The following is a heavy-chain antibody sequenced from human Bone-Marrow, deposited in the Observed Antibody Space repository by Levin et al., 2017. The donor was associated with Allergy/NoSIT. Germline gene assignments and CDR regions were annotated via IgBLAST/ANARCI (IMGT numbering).Heavy chain of an antibody. Sequence: ESLKISCTVSGGPIDSSRDYWGWIRQPPGKGLEWIGSIYYSGTTHNNPSFKSRVTISLDTSKNQFSLKLSSVTAADTAVYYCARHGIRAYYYYYYMDVWGKGTTVTVSS. CDR3: ARHGIRAYYYYYYMDV. J-gene: IGHJ6*03. CDR2: IYYSGTT. D-gene: IGHD1-26*01. V-gene: IGHV4-39*01. CDR1: GGPIDSSRDY.